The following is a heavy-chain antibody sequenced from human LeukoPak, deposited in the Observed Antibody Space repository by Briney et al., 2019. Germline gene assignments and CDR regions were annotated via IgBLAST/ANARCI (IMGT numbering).Heavy chain of an antibody. Sequence: GGSLRLSCAASGFTFSNCAISWVRQAPGKGLEWLSAINNWDDKAYYADSVSGRFTVSRDNSKNTLYLQMNSLRAEDTAVYYCASPWDIVVVPAAIPYYYGMDVWGQGTTVTVSS. CDR1: GFTFSNCA. J-gene: IGHJ6*02. V-gene: IGHV3-23*01. D-gene: IGHD2-2*02. CDR3: ASPWDIVVVPAAIPYYYGMDV. CDR2: INNWDDKA.